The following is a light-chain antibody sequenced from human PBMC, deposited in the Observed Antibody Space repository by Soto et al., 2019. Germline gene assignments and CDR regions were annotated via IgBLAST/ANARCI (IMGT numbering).Light chain of an antibody. CDR2: GAS. Sequence: EIVLTQSPGTLSLSPGERATLSCRASQTVIRNYLAWHQQKPGQAPRLLIYGASPRATGIPASFSGRGSGTEFSLTISSLQSEDFAVYYCQQYNKWPWTFGQGTKVDIK. CDR1: QTVIRN. CDR3: QQYNKWPWT. J-gene: IGKJ1*01. V-gene: IGKV3-15*01.